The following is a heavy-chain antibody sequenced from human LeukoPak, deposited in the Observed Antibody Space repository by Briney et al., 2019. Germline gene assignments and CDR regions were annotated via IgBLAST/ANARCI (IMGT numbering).Heavy chain of an antibody. J-gene: IGHJ6*02. CDR1: GGSISSGDYY. CDR2: IYYSGST. V-gene: IGHV4-30-4*02. CDR3: ARDLLIAAAVGLQDYGMDV. D-gene: IGHD6-13*01. Sequence: KPSETLSLTCTVSGGSISSGDYYWSWIRQPPGKGLEWIGYIYYSGSTYYNPSLKSRVTISVDTSKNQFSLKLSSVTAADTAVYYCARDLLIAAAVGLQDYGMDVWGQGTTVTVSS.